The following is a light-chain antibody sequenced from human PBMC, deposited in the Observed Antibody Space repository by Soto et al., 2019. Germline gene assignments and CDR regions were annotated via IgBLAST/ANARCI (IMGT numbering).Light chain of an antibody. CDR1: QSISSW. Sequence: PMTQSPATLSASVGARVTITCRASQSISSWLAWYQQKPGKAQKLLIPQASSLESGVPSRFRAIVSETEFTLNFCGLQPDDGARDECQQQKSFSITFFPGRRLEN. CDR2: QAS. V-gene: IGKV1-5*03. CDR3: QQQKSFSIT. J-gene: IGKJ5*01.